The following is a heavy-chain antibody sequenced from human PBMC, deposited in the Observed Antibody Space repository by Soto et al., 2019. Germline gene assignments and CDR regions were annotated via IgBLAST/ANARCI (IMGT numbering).Heavy chain of an antibody. CDR3: ARDTDGDNGQVLDY. CDR2: IKEEGSEI. J-gene: IGHJ4*02. D-gene: IGHD4-17*01. V-gene: IGHV3-7*01. CDR1: GFTFGRHW. Sequence: EVQVVESGGGLVQPGGSLRLSCAGSGFTFGRHWMTWVRQAPGKGLEWVANIKEEGSEIYYVDSVKGRSTISRDNAKNSLYLQMNSLRAEDTALYYCARDTDGDNGQVLDYWGQGTLVTVSS.